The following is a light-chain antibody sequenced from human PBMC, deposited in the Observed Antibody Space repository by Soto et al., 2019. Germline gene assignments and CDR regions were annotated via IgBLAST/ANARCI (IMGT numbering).Light chain of an antibody. CDR2: EVS. J-gene: IGLJ1*01. Sequence: ALTQPASVSGSPGQSITISCTGSSSDVGDYNYVSWYQQHPGKAPKLMIYEVSNRPSGVSNRFSGSKSGNTASLTISGLQAEDEADYYCNSFTSRSTFVFGTGTKVTVL. CDR1: SSDVGDYNY. CDR3: NSFTSRSTFV. V-gene: IGLV2-14*01.